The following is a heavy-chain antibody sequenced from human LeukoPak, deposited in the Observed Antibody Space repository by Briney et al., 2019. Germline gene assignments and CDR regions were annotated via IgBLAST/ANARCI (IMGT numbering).Heavy chain of an antibody. CDR1: GYTFTSYG. CDR3: VFYDYVWGSYRYTFDY. V-gene: IGHV1-18*01. Sequence: GASVKVSCKASGYTFTSYGISWVRQAPGQGLEWMGWISAYNGNTNYAQKLQGTVTMTTDTSTSTAYMELRSLRSDDTAVYYCVFYDYVWGSYRYTFDYWGQGTLVTVSS. CDR2: ISAYNGNT. D-gene: IGHD3-16*02. J-gene: IGHJ4*02.